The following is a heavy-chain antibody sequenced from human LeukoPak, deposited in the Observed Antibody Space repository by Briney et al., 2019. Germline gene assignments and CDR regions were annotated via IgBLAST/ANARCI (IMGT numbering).Heavy chain of an antibody. CDR2: IIPIFGTA. V-gene: IGHV1-69*13. D-gene: IGHD3-9*01. J-gene: IGHJ6*02. CDR3: AREKYYDILTGYYYYGMDA. CDR1: GGTFSSYA. Sequence: SVKVSCKASGGTFSSYAISWVRQAPGQGLEWMGGIIPIFGTANYAQKFQGRVTITADESTSTAYMELSSLRSEDTAVYYCAREKYYDILTGYYYYGMDAWGQGTTVTVSS.